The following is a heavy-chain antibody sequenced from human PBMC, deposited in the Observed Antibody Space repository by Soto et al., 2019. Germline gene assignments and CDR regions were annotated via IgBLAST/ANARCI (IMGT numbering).Heavy chain of an antibody. J-gene: IGHJ4*02. CDR2: IIPIFGTA. CDR3: ARDEDGRGYSYGWFEPPNFDY. D-gene: IGHD5-18*01. CDR1: GGTFSSYA. Sequence: SVEVSCKASGGTFSSYAISWVRQAPGQGLEWMGGIIPIFGTANYAQKFQGRVTITADESTSTAYMELSSLRSEDTAVYYCARDEDGRGYSYGWFEPPNFDYWGQGTLVTVSS. V-gene: IGHV1-69*13.